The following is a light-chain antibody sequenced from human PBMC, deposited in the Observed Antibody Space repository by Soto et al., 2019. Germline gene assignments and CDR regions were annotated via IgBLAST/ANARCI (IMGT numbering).Light chain of an antibody. CDR1: QTVNANF. CDR2: GAS. Sequence: EIVLTQSPGTLSFSPGERATLYCRSSQTVNANFLAWYQQKPGQAPRLLIYGASSRATGIPDRFSGSGSGTDFTLTISRLEPEDFAVYYCQQYGSSLWTFGQGTKVDIK. V-gene: IGKV3-20*01. CDR3: QQYGSSLWT. J-gene: IGKJ1*01.